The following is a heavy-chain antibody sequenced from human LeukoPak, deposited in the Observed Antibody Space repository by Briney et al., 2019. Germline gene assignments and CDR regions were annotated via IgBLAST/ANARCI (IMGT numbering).Heavy chain of an antibody. Sequence: SETLSLTCTASGGSLSRSTYYWGWLRQPPGKGLEWIGSIYYSGSTYYNPSLKSRVTISVDTSKNQFSLKLNSVTAADTAVYYCAGRIAARPINNWFDPWGQGTLVTVSS. J-gene: IGHJ5*02. CDR2: IYYSGST. CDR3: AGRIAARPINNWFDP. D-gene: IGHD6-6*01. CDR1: GGSLSRSTYY. V-gene: IGHV4-39*01.